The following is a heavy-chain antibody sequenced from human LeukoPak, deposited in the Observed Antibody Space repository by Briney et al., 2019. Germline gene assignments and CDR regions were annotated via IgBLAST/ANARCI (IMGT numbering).Heavy chain of an antibody. CDR3: ARNYDFWSSPQGYMDV. CDR2: ISTSSSFI. CDR1: GFTFSRHN. V-gene: IGHV3-21*01. J-gene: IGHJ6*03. Sequence: PGGSLRLSCAASGFTFSRHNMKWARQTPGKGLEWVSSISTSSSFIYYADSVKGRFTISRDNARNSLYLEMNSLRAEDTAIYYCARNYDFWSSPQGYMDVWGKGTTVIVSS. D-gene: IGHD3/OR15-3a*01.